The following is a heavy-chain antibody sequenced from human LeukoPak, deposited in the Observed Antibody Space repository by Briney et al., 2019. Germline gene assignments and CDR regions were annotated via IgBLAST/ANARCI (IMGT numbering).Heavy chain of an antibody. J-gene: IGHJ4*02. Sequence: GESLKISCKGSGYSFTSYWISWVRQMPRKGMEWMGRIDPSDSYTNYSPSFQGHVTISADKSISTAYLQWSSLKASDTAMYYCATLWFGELLIDYWGQGTLVTVSS. CDR1: GYSFTSYW. V-gene: IGHV5-10-1*01. CDR3: ATLWFGELLIDY. D-gene: IGHD3-10*01. CDR2: IDPSDSYT.